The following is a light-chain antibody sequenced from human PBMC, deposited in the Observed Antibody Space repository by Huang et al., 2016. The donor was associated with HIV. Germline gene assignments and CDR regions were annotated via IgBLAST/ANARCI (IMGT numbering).Light chain of an antibody. CDR3: QQYDTWPPLT. CDR2: GGA. V-gene: IGKV3-15*01. J-gene: IGKJ4*01. Sequence: ILLTQFPATLSVSPGQRVTLSFRASQSVGGKLAWYQQRPGQAPRLLIYGGATRGPTSPDRFSGSGSGTEFTLTISSLQSEDFAVYYCQQYDTWPPLTFGGGIKV. CDR1: QSVGGK.